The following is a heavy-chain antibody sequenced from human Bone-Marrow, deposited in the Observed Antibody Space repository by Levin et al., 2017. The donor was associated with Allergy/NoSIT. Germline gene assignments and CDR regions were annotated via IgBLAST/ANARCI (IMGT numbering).Heavy chain of an antibody. CDR3: ARSFTGISALSYKYGMDV. V-gene: IGHV3-9*01. J-gene: IGHJ6*02. CDR1: GFNFDDYA. D-gene: IGHD1-1*01. CDR2: LSGNSDTI. Sequence: GGSLRLSCAASGFNFDDYAMHWVRQPPGKGLEWVSGLSGNSDTIGYADSVEGRFTISRDNAKNSLFLQMNSLTDEDTALYYCARSFTGISALSYKYGMDVWGQGTTVTVSS.